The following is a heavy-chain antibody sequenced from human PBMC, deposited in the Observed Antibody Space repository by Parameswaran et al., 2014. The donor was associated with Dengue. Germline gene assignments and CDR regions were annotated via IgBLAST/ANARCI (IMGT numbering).Heavy chain of an antibody. Sequence: WIRQPPGKGLEWAAVISHDGNNKYYADSVKGRFTISRDNSKNTLYLQMNSLRAEDTAVYYCAKSPGRDYHYMDVWGKGTTVTVSS. CDR3: AKSPGRDYHYMDV. V-gene: IGHV3-30*18. CDR2: ISHDGNNK. J-gene: IGHJ6*03. D-gene: IGHD1-14*01.